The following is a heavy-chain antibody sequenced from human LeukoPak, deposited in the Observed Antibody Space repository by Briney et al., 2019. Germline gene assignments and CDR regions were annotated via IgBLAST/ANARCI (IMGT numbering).Heavy chain of an antibody. CDR2: IYYSGST. CDR3: ARDWGLGDRFDY. D-gene: IGHD3-10*01. J-gene: IGHJ4*02. CDR1: GGSISSSTYY. V-gene: IGHV4-39*07. Sequence: SETLSLTCTASGGSISSSTYYWGWIRQPPGKGLEWIGNIYYSGSTYYNPSLKSRVTISIDTSKNQFSLKLSSVTAADTALYYCARDWGLGDRFDYWGQGTLVTVSS.